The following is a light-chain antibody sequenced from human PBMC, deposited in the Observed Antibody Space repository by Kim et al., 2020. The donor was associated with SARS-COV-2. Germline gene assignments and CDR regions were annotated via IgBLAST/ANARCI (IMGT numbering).Light chain of an antibody. J-gene: IGKJ4*01. CDR3: QHYDNLPLT. Sequence: SAYVGDRVTITCQASLDISNYLNWYQQKPGKAPKLLIYDASDLESGVPSRFSGSGSGTHFTFTISGLQPEDIATYYCQHYDNLPLTFGGGTKLEI. V-gene: IGKV1-33*01. CDR2: DAS. CDR1: LDISNY.